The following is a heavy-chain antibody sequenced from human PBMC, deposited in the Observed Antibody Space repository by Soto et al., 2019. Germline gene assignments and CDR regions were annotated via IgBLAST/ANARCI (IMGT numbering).Heavy chain of an antibody. CDR2: INHSGST. V-gene: IGHV4-34*01. D-gene: IGHD1-20*01. J-gene: IGHJ4*02. CDR3: ASNNPTLYYYFDY. CDR1: GGSFSGYY. Sequence: SETLSLTCAVYGGSFSGYYWSWIRQPPGKGLEWIGEINHSGSTNYNPSLKSRVTISVDTSKNQFSLKLSSVTAADTAVYYCASNNPTLYYYFDYWGQGTLVTVSS.